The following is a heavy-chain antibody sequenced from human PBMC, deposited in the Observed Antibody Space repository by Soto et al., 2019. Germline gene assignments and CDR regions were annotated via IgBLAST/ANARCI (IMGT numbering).Heavy chain of an antibody. V-gene: IGHV1-3*01. Sequence: ASVKVSCKASGGTFSSYAISWVRQAPGQRLEWMGWISGDSGNTKYSPKLQDRVTITRDTSASTAYMELSSLRSEDTAVYYCARLGHCSGGSFSSVRYYYYYGMDGWGQGTTVTVSS. CDR1: GGTFSSYA. D-gene: IGHD2-15*01. CDR3: ARLGHCSGGSFSSVRYYYYYGMDG. J-gene: IGHJ6*02. CDR2: ISGDSGNT.